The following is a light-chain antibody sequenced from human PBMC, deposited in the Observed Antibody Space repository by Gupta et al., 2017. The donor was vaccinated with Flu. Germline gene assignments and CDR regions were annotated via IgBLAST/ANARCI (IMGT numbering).Light chain of an antibody. CDR3: QQRSNWLT. J-gene: IGKJ4*01. Sequence: PGERATLSCRASQNVNNYLAWYQQKPGQAPRLLIYDASNRATGVPARFSGSGSWTDFTLTISSLDPEDFAVYYCQQRSNWLTFGGGTKVEIK. CDR1: QNVNNY. V-gene: IGKV3-11*01. CDR2: DAS.